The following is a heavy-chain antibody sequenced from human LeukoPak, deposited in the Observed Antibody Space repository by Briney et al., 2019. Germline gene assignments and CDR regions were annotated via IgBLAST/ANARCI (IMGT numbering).Heavy chain of an antibody. CDR1: GYTFTGYD. CDR3: ATFEYTSSSLNY. Sequence: ASGKVSCKASGYTFTGYDMYWVRQAPGEGREWMGWINPNSGGTNYAQKFQGRVTMTRETSISTAYMELSRLRSDDTAVYYCATFEYTSSSLNYWGQGTLVTVSS. V-gene: IGHV1-2*02. J-gene: IGHJ4*02. D-gene: IGHD6-6*01. CDR2: INPNSGGT.